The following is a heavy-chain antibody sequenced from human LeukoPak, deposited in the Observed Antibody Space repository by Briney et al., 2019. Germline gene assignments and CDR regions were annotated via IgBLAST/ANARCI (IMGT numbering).Heavy chain of an antibody. D-gene: IGHD4-23*01. CDR2: IIPIFGTA. CDR3: GGGNSPYDYYYYMDV. CDR1: GGTFSSYA. J-gene: IGHJ6*03. V-gene: IGHV1-69*05. Sequence: ASVKVSCKASGGTFSSYAISWVRQAPGQGLEWMGGIIPIFGTANYAQKFQGRVTITTDESTSTAYMELSSLRSEDTAVYYCGGGNSPYDYYYYMDVWGKGTTVTVSS.